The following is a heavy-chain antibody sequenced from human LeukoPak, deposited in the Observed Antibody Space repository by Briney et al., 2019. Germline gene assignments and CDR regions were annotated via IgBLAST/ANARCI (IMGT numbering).Heavy chain of an antibody. CDR1: GFTFSSYG. Sequence: GRSLRPSCAASGFTFSSYGMHWVRQAPGKGLEWVAVISYDGSNKHYADSVKGRFTISRDNSKNTLYLQMNSLRAEDTAVYYCAKDRALHGYFDYWGQGTLVTVSS. CDR3: AKDRALHGYFDY. CDR2: ISYDGSNK. D-gene: IGHD3-10*01. V-gene: IGHV3-30*18. J-gene: IGHJ4*02.